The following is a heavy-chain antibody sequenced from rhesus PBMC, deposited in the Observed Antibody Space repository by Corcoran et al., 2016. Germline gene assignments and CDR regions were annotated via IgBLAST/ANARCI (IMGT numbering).Heavy chain of an antibody. CDR3: ARDYWGSLFDY. CDR2: IYGSMPRP. J-gene: IGHJ4*01. CDR1: GGSISDSYR. D-gene: IGHD3-34*01. V-gene: IGHV4S10*01. Sequence: QVQLQESGPGVVKPSETLSLTCAVSGGSISDSYRWSWIRQPPGKGLEWIGYIYGSMPRPNYNPSSKSLVTLSKDPSKNQFSLKLSSVTAADTAVYYCARDYWGSLFDYWGQGVLVTVSS.